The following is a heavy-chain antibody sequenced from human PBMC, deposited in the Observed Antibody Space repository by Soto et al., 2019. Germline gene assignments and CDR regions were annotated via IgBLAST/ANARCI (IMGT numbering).Heavy chain of an antibody. J-gene: IGHJ4*02. CDR3: ARGDNWNDEASDY. CDR1: GFMFSNHG. CDR2: IWYDGNNR. V-gene: IGHV3-33*01. D-gene: IGHD1-1*01. Sequence: QVQLVESGGGVVQPGRSLRLSCAASGFMFSNHGMHWVRQAPGKGLEWVAVIWYDGNNRYYADSVKGRFTISRDNSKNTVYLQMNSLRAEDTAVYYCARGDNWNDEASDYWGQGTLVTVSS.